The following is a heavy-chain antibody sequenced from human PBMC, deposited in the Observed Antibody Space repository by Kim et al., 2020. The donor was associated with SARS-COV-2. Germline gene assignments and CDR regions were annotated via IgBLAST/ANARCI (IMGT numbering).Heavy chain of an antibody. D-gene: IGHD4-17*01. CDR3: ARDDYGDYERYYGMDV. CDR2: INAGNGNT. CDR1: GYTFTSYA. Sequence: ASVKVSCKASGYTFTSYAMHWVRQAPGQRLEWMGWINAGNGNTKYSQKFQGRVTITRDTSASTAYMELSSLRSEDTAVYYCARDDYGDYERYYGMDVWGQGTTVTVSS. V-gene: IGHV1-3*01. J-gene: IGHJ6*02.